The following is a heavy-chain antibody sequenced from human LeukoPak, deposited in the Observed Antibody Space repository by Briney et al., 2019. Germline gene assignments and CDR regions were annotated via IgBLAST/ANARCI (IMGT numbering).Heavy chain of an antibody. CDR3: ATIGASVAVRPQVDH. J-gene: IGHJ4*02. D-gene: IGHD6-6*01. CDR2: IYHSGTT. Sequence: SETLSLTCTVSGDSISSGYYWGWIRQPPGKGLEWIGSIYHSGTTYYNPSLKSRVTISVDTSKNQFSLKLSSVTAADTAVYYCATIGASVAVRPQVDHWGQGTLVTVSS. CDR1: GDSISSGYY. V-gene: IGHV4-38-2*02.